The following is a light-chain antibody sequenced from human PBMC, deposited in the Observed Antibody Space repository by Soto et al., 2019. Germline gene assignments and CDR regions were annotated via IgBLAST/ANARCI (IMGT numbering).Light chain of an antibody. CDR2: EVT. V-gene: IGLV2-8*01. CDR1: SSDVGAYNY. J-gene: IGLJ3*02. CDR3: TSYVGNNIWV. Sequence: QSALTQPPSASGSTGQSVTISCTGTSSDVGAYNYVSWYQQYPGKAPKLMIYEVTKRPSGDPDRFSGSKSGNTASLTVSGLQAEDEADYYCTSYVGNNIWVFGGGTKVTVL.